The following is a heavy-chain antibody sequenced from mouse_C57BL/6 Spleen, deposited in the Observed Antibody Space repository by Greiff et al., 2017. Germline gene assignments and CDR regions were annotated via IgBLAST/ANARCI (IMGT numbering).Heavy chain of an antibody. D-gene: IGHD2-3*01. Sequence: QVHVKQPGAELVKPGASVKLSCKASGYTFTSYWMHWVKQRPGRGLEWIGRIDPNSGGTKYNEKFKSKATLTVDKPSSTAYMQLSSLTSEDSAVYYCARGPLYDGYYWYFDVWGTGTTVTVSS. J-gene: IGHJ1*03. V-gene: IGHV1-72*01. CDR2: IDPNSGGT. CDR3: ARGPLYDGYYWYFDV. CDR1: GYTFTSYW.